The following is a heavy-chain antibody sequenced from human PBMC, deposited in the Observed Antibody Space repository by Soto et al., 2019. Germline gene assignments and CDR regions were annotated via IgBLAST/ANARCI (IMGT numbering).Heavy chain of an antibody. CDR2: IYYSGST. V-gene: IGHV4-31*03. D-gene: IGHD3-10*01. CDR3: AYYGSGKGWFDP. J-gene: IGHJ5*02. CDR1: GGSISSGGYY. Sequence: QVQLQESGPGLVKPSQTLSLTCTVSGGSISSGGYYWSWIRQHPGKGLEWIGYIYYSGSTYYNPFLKSRVTISVDPSKNQFSLKLSSVTAADTAVYYCAYYGSGKGWFDPWGQGTQVTVSS.